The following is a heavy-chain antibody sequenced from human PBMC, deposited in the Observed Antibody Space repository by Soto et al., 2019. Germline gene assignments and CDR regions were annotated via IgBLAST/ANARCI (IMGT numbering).Heavy chain of an antibody. Sequence: EVQLVESGGGLVQPGGSLRLSCAAAGFTFSSYWMSWVRQAPGKGLEWVANIRQDGSDKNYVDSVKGRFTISRDNAKNSLYLQMNSLRAEDTAVYYCARETFVDYWGQGTLVTVSS. CDR2: IRQDGSDK. CDR1: GFTFSSYW. V-gene: IGHV3-7*04. CDR3: ARETFVDY. J-gene: IGHJ4*02.